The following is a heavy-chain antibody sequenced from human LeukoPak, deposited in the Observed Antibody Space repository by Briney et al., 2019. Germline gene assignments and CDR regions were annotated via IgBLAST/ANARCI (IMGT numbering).Heavy chain of an antibody. J-gene: IGHJ4*02. CDR3: AKDATPRNSIWDYFGK. CDR2: IGGPTET. CDR1: GFSFDICA. D-gene: IGHD4-23*01. Sequence: GGSLRLSCVASGFSFDICAMSWVRQAPGKGPEWVSSIGGPTETFYADSVKGRLTVSRDNSQNTLYLQMNSLRAEDTAVYYCAKDATPRNSIWDYFGKWGQGALVTVST. V-gene: IGHV3-23*01.